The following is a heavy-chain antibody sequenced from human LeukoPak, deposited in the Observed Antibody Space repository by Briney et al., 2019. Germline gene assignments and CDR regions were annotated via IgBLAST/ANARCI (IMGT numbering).Heavy chain of an antibody. CDR3: AKDYSSSWYFDY. J-gene: IGHJ4*02. CDR2: SSSSSSYI. Sequence: PGGSLRLSCAASGFTFSSYSMNWVRQAPGKGLEWVSSSSSSSSYIYYADSVKGRFTISRDNSKNTLYLQMNSLRAEDTAVYFCAKDYSSSWYFDYWGQGTLVTVSS. D-gene: IGHD6-13*01. CDR1: GFTFSSYS. V-gene: IGHV3-21*04.